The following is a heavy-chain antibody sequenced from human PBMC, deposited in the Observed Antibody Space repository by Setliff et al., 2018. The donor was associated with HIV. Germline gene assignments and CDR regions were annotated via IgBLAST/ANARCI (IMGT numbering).Heavy chain of an antibody. CDR2: FHYSGST. J-gene: IGHJ4*02. CDR1: GGSISSGSYY. D-gene: IGHD3-9*01. CDR3: ARGADILTGYYALDY. Sequence: SETLSLTCNVSGGSISSGSYYWGWIRQPPGKGLEWIGSFHYSGSTYYNPSLKSRVTISVDTSKNQFSLKLSSVTAADTAVYYCARGADILTGYYALDYWGQGTLVTVSS. V-gene: IGHV4-39*07.